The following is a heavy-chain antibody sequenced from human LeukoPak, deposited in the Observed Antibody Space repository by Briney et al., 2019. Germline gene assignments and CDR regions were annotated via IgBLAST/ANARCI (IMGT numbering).Heavy chain of an antibody. J-gene: IGHJ6*04. D-gene: IGHD2-2*01. Sequence: TGGSLTLSCAASGFTFSSYSMNWVRQAPGKGLEWVSSISSSSSYIYYADSVKGRFTISRDNAKNSLYLQMNSLRAEDTAVYYCARDLAGYCSSTSCSDVWGKGTTVTVSS. CDR1: GFTFSSYS. CDR2: ISSSSSYI. V-gene: IGHV3-21*01. CDR3: ARDLAGYCSSTSCSDV.